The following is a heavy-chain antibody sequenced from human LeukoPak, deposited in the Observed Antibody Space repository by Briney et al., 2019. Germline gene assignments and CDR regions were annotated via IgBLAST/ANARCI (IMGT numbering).Heavy chain of an antibody. J-gene: IGHJ6*02. CDR2: IYTSGST. Sequence: PSETLSLTCTVSGGSISSYYWSWIRQPAGKGLEWIGRIYTSGSTNYNPSLKSRVTMSVDTSKNQFSLKLSSVTAADTAVYYCAREGPATWIYSGYDSYYYYGMDVWGQGTTVTVSS. D-gene: IGHD5-12*01. CDR3: AREGPATWIYSGYDSYYYYGMDV. V-gene: IGHV4-4*07. CDR1: GGSISSYY.